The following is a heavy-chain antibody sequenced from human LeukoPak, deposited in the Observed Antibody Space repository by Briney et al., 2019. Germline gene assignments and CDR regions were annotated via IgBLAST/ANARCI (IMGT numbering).Heavy chain of an antibody. V-gene: IGHV4-30-2*01. CDR3: ASSLRRDAFDI. CDR2: IYHSGSA. D-gene: IGHD5-12*01. CDR1: GGSISSGGYS. Sequence: PSQTLSLTCAVSGGSISSGGYSWSWIRQPPGKGLEWIGYIYHSGSAYYNPSLKSRVTISVDRSKNQFSLKLSSVTAADTAVCYCASSLRRDAFDIWGQGTMVTVSS. J-gene: IGHJ3*02.